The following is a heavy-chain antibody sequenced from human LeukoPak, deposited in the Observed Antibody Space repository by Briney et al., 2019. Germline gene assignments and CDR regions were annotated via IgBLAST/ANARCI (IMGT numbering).Heavy chain of an antibody. CDR3: ARGRPTPGTDY. J-gene: IGHJ4*02. D-gene: IGHD6-13*01. Sequence: GGSLRLSCAASGFTFSSYWMNWVRQAPGKGLEWVATIKQDGDEEYYGASVKGRFTISRDNANKSPYLQMSSLRVEDTAVYYCARGRPTPGTDYWGQGTLVTVSS. V-gene: IGHV3-7*04. CDR2: IKQDGDEE. CDR1: GFTFSSYW.